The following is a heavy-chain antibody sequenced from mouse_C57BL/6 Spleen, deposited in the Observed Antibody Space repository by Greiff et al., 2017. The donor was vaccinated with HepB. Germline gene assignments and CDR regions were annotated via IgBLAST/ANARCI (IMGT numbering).Heavy chain of an antibody. D-gene: IGHD2-12*01. CDR2: IDPEDGET. J-gene: IGHJ4*01. V-gene: IGHV14-2*01. CDR1: GFNIKDYY. Sequence: EVQLQQSGAELVKPGASVKLSCTASGFNIKDYYMHWVKQRTEQGLEWIGRIDPEDGETKNAPKFQGKATITADTSSNTAYLQLSSLTSEDTAVYYCAVVLRRDYYAMDYWGQGTSVTVSS. CDR3: AVVLRRDYYAMDY.